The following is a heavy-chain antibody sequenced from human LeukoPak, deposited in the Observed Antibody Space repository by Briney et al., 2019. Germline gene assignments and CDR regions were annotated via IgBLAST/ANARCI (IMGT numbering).Heavy chain of an antibody. CDR1: GFTFSIYA. CDR3: AKGPYYYDSSGYNLLDY. J-gene: IGHJ4*02. D-gene: IGHD3-22*01. V-gene: IGHV3-23*01. CDR2: ISGSGGST. Sequence: GGSLRLSCAASGFTFSIYAMSWVRQAPGKGLEWVSAISGSGGSTYYADSVKGRFTISRDNSKNTLYLQMNSLRAEDTAVYYCAKGPYYYDSSGYNLLDYWGQGTLVTVSS.